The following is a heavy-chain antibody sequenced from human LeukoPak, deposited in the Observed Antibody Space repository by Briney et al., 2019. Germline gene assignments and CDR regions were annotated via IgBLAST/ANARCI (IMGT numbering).Heavy chain of an antibody. CDR1: RFTLSNYA. CDR2: IYGSGATT. Sequence: GGSLRLSCAASRFTLSNYAMSWVRQAPGKGLEWVSTIYGSGATTFYADSVKGRFTISRDNAKNTLYLQMNSLRAEDTAVYYCARVFSSSWYDFDYWGQGTLVTVSS. CDR3: ARVFSSSWYDFDY. V-gene: IGHV3-23*01. D-gene: IGHD6-13*01. J-gene: IGHJ4*02.